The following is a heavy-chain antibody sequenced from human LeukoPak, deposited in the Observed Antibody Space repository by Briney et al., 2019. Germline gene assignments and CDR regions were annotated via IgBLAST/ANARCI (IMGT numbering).Heavy chain of an antibody. Sequence: GGSLRLSCAASGFTFSSYSMNWVRQAPGKGLEWVSSISSSSSYIYHADSVKGRFTISRDNAKNSLYLQMNSLRAEDTAVYYCARDSLPFTILRQTETYYFDYWGQGTLVTVSS. V-gene: IGHV3-21*01. J-gene: IGHJ4*02. D-gene: IGHD3-9*01. CDR3: ARDSLPFTILRQTETYYFDY. CDR2: ISSSSSYI. CDR1: GFTFSSYS.